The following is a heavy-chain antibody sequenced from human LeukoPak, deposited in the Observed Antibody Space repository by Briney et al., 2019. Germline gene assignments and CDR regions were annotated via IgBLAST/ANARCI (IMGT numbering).Heavy chain of an antibody. D-gene: IGHD3-3*01. CDR3: ARSGGGLRFLEGSDWFDP. CDR2: IYYSGST. Sequence: PSETLSLTCTVSGGSISSHYWSWIRQPPGKGLEWIGYIYYSGSTNYNPSLKSRVTISVDTSKNQFSLKLSSATAADTAVYYCARSGGGLRFLEGSDWFDPWGQGTLVTVSS. CDR1: GGSISSHY. J-gene: IGHJ5*02. V-gene: IGHV4-59*11.